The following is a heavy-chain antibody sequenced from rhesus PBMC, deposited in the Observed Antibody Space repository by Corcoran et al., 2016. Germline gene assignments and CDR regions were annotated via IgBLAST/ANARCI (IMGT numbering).Heavy chain of an antibody. V-gene: IGHV4-65*01. J-gene: IGHJ4*01. D-gene: IGHD3-16*01. CDR1: GGSISSSNW. CDR2: ISGSSGST. Sequence: QVQLQESGPGLVKPSETLSLTCAVSGGSISSSNWWSWFRQPQGKGLEWIGYISGSSGSTYYNPSHKSQVTISTDTSKNQFSLKLSSVTAADTAVYYCARGSYYSGSSDYWGQGVLVTVSS. CDR3: ARGSYYSGSSDY.